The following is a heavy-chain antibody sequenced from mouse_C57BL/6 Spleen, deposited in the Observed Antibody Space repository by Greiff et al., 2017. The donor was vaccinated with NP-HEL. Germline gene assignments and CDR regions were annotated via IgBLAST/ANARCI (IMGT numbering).Heavy chain of an antibody. V-gene: IGHV5-17*01. CDR1: GFTFSDYG. J-gene: IGHJ4*01. CDR3: AKAHWDGYYAMDY. D-gene: IGHD4-1*01. Sequence: VQLKESGGGLVKPGGSLKLSCAASGFTFSDYGMHWVRQAPEKGLEWVAYISSGSSTIYYADTVKGRFTISRDNAKTTLCLQMTSLRSEDTAMYYCAKAHWDGYYAMDYWGQGTSVTVSS. CDR2: ISSGSSTI.